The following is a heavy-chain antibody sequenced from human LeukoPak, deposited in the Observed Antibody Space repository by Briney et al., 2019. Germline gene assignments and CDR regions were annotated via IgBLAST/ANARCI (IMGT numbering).Heavy chain of an antibody. J-gene: IGHJ5*02. D-gene: IGHD3-3*01. Sequence: PGGSLRLSCAASGFTFSSYWMSWVRQAPGKGLEWVANIKQDGSEKYYVDSVKGRFTISRDNAKNSLYLQMNSLRAEDTAVYYCAREEIFGVVMGTNWFDPWGQGTLVTVSS. CDR1: GFTFSSYW. CDR2: IKQDGSEK. V-gene: IGHV3-7*01. CDR3: AREEIFGVVMGTNWFDP.